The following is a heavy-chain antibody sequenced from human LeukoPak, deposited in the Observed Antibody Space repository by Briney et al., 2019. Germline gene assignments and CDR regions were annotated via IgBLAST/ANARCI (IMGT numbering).Heavy chain of an antibody. V-gene: IGHV1-8*03. J-gene: IGHJ6*03. CDR1: GYTFTSYD. D-gene: IGHD4-11*01. CDR3: ARVKGLQAYYYYYYMDV. CDR2: MNPNSGNT. Sequence: ASVKVSCKASGYTFTSYDINWVRQATGQGLEWMGWMNPNSGNTGYAQKFQGKVTITRNTSISTAYMELSSLRSEDTAVYYCARVKGLQAYYYYYYMDVWGKGTTVTVSS.